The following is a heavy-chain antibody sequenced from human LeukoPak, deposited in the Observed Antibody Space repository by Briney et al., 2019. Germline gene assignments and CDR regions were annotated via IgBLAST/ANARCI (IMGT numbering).Heavy chain of an antibody. J-gene: IGHJ6*03. CDR2: ISSSGSTK. Sequence: GGSLRLSCAASRFTFSSFEMNWVRQAPGKGLEWLSYISSSGSTKYYADSVKGRFTISRDNAKNSLYLQMNSLRGEDTAVYYCARNKLGISEKYMDVWGKGTTVTISS. CDR3: ARNKLGISEKYMDV. D-gene: IGHD7-27*01. V-gene: IGHV3-48*03. CDR1: RFTFSSFE.